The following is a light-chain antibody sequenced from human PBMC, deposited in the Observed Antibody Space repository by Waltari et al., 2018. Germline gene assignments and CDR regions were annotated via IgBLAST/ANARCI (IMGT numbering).Light chain of an antibody. CDR3: SSYTTGSTRYV. J-gene: IGLJ1*01. CDR2: DVN. CDR1: SSDIGVYNF. V-gene: IGLV2-14*03. Sequence: QSALTQPASVSGSPGQSITISCTGTSSDIGVYNFVSWYQKHPGKAPKVMIYDVNNRPSGVSSRFSGSKSGNTASLTISGLQAEDEADYYCSSYTTGSTRYVFGSGTKVTVL.